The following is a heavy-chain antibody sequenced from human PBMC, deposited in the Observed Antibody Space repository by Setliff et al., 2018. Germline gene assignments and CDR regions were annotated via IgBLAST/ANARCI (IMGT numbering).Heavy chain of an antibody. V-gene: IGHV4-38-2*01. J-gene: IGHJ3*02. CDR3: ARALGYCSRTSCYADAFDI. Sequence: PSETPSLTCAVSGYSISSGYYWGWSRQPPGKGLEWIGSIYHSGSTYYNPSLKSRVTISVDTSKNQFSLKLNYVTAADTAVYYCARALGYCSRTSCYADAFDIWGQGTMVTVSS. CDR2: IYHSGST. D-gene: IGHD2-2*01. CDR1: GYSISSGYY.